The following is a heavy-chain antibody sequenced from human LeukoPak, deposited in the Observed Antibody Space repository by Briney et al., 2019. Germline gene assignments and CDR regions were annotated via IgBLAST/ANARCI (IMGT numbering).Heavy chain of an antibody. CDR1: GGSISSSSYY. CDR2: IYYSGST. V-gene: IGHV4-39*07. Sequence: SETLSLTCTVSGGSISSSSYYWGWIRQPPGKGLEWIGSIYYSGSTYYNPSLKSRVTMSVDTSKNQFSLKLTSVTAADTAVYYCARDRPAYSNGRAYGMDVWGQGTTVTVSS. J-gene: IGHJ6*02. D-gene: IGHD6-19*01. CDR3: ARDRPAYSNGRAYGMDV.